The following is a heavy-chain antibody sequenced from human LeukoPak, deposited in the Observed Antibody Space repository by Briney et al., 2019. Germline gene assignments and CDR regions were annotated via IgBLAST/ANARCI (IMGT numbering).Heavy chain of an antibody. J-gene: IGHJ4*02. CDR2: IIPTFATA. V-gene: IGHV1-69*13. D-gene: IGHD1-1*01. Sequence: ASVKVSCKASGYTFTSYGISWVRQAPGQGLEWMGRIIPTFATANYAQKFQGRLTITADESTSTAYMELSSLRSEDTAVYYCAREGEGDDVNWNDVPFIDSWGQGTLVTVSS. CDR1: GYTFTSYG. CDR3: AREGEGDDVNWNDVPFIDS.